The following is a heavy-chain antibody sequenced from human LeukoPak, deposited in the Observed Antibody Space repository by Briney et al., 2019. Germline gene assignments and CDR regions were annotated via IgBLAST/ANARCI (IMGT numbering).Heavy chain of an antibody. CDR1: GFTLSTYS. D-gene: IGHD5-12*01. CDR2: ISSSSSYI. V-gene: IGHV3-21*04. Sequence: PGGSLRLSCAASGFTLSTYSMNWVRQAPGKGLEWVSSISSSSSYIYYADSVKGRFTISRDNAKKSLYLQMNSLRAEDTAVYYCAKGYSGYDWGGYYFDYWGQGTLVTVSS. J-gene: IGHJ4*02. CDR3: AKGYSGYDWGGYYFDY.